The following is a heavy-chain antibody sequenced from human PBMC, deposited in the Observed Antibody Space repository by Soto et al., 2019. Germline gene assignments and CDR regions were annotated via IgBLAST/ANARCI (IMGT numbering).Heavy chain of an antibody. V-gene: IGHV1-69*02. J-gene: IGHJ6*03. D-gene: IGHD6-13*01. CDR3: ARGDAPYSSSWYGHYYYYYMDV. CDR1: GCTFSSYT. CDR2: IIPILGIA. Sequence: GASVKVSCKASGCTFSSYTISWVRQAPGQGLEWMGRIIPILGIASYAQKFQGRVTMTRDNSISTAYMELSSLRSEDTAVYYCARGDAPYSSSWYGHYYYYYMDVWGKGTTVTVSS.